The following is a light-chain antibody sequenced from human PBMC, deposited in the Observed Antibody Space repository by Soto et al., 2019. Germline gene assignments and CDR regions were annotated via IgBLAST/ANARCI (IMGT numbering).Light chain of an antibody. CDR3: QQSHSTPPT. V-gene: IGKV1-39*01. Sequence: IQMTQSPSSLAASFVDRVTMTCRASQSISSYLNWYQHKPGKAPKLLIYAARSLQSGVPSRFSGSGSGTDFTLTISSLQLEDIATYYCQQSHSTPPTFGQGTRLEIK. CDR1: QSISSY. J-gene: IGKJ5*01. CDR2: AAR.